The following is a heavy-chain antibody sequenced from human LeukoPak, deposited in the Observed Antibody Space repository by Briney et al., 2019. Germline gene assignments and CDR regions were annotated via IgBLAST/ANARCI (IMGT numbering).Heavy chain of an antibody. J-gene: IGHJ4*02. CDR1: GFIFSSFD. D-gene: IGHD5-18*01. CDR2: IFDTGNSA. CDR3: ARGGSDTAMAHDY. V-gene: IGHV3-23*05. Sequence: GGSLRLSCAASGFIFSSFDMSWVRQAPGKGLEWVSSIFDTGNSAFYADSVKGRFTVSRDNSKNTLYLQVNSLRAEDTAVYFCARGGSDTAMAHDYWGQGTLVTVSS.